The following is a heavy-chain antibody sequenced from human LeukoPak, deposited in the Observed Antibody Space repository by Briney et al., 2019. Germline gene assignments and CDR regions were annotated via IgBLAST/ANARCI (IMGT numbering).Heavy chain of an antibody. CDR1: GGSFSGYS. CDR2: INHSGST. D-gene: IGHD3-10*01. V-gene: IGHV4-34*01. J-gene: IGHJ4*02. Sequence: SETLSLTCAVYGGSFSGYSWSWIRQPPGKGLDWIGEINHSGSTNYNPSLKSRVTISVDTSKNQFSLKLSSVTAADTAVYYCAGPDGSGSYYNFYYFDYWGQGTLVTVSS. CDR3: AGPDGSGSYYNFYYFDY.